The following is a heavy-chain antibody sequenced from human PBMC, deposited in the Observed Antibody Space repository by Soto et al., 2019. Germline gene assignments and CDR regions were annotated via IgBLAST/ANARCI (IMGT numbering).Heavy chain of an antibody. J-gene: IGHJ4*02. CDR2: INPKTGAT. D-gene: IGHD3-10*01. Sequence: QVQLVQSGAEVKKPGASVKVSCQASGYTFTGNYLHWVRQAPGQGPEWMGWINPKTGATEYAQNFQGRVTMTRDTATDAAYMELQSLRFDDTAVYYCARDSGACPFDQWGQGTLVIVSP. V-gene: IGHV1-2*02. CDR3: ARDSGACPFDQ. CDR1: GYTFTGNY.